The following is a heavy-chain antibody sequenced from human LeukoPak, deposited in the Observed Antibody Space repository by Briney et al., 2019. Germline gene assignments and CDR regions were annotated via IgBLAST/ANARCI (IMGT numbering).Heavy chain of an antibody. V-gene: IGHV4-4*07. CDR2: IYARGNT. Sequence: SETLSLTCTVPGGSISNYYWSWIRQPAGKGLEWIGLIYARGNTNYNPSLKSRVTISVDTSNNQFSLKLSSVTAADTAVYYCAKSRSGGLTPFDYWGQGTLVTVSS. J-gene: IGHJ4*02. CDR1: GGSISNYY. D-gene: IGHD6-19*01. CDR3: AKSRSGGLTPFDY.